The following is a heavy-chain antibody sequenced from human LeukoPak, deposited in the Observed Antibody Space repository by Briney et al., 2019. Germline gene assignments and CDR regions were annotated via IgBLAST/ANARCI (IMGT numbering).Heavy chain of an antibody. Sequence: GGSLRLSCAASGFTFTTYAMTWVRQTPGKGPEWVSSISGSGGRTYYADSLKGRFTISRDNSKNTLYLQMNSLRPEDTAVYSCAIGPPYGGYSDWGQGTLVTVSS. D-gene: IGHD5-12*01. CDR3: AIGPPYGGYSD. V-gene: IGHV3-23*01. CDR1: GFTFTTYA. J-gene: IGHJ4*02. CDR2: ISGSGGRT.